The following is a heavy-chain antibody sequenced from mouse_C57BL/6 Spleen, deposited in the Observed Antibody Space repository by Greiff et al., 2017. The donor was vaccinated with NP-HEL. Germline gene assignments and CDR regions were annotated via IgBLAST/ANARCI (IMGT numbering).Heavy chain of an antibody. D-gene: IGHD1-1*01. J-gene: IGHJ4*01. CDR2: IDPSDSYT. CDR3: ARSPVVATDAMDY. Sequence: VQLQQPGAELVMPGASVKLSCKASGYTFTSYWMHWVKQRPGQGLEWIGEIDPSDSYTNYNQKFKGKSTLTVDKSSSTAYMQLSSLTSEDSAVYYCARSPVVATDAMDYWGQGTSVTVSS. CDR1: GYTFTSYW. V-gene: IGHV1-69*01.